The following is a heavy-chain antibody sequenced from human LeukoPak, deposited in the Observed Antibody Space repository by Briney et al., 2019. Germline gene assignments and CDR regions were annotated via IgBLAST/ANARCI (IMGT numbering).Heavy chain of an antibody. CDR3: ATDSVFGWLRLGGFDY. CDR1: GYTFTSYY. J-gene: IGHJ4*02. D-gene: IGHD5-12*01. V-gene: IGHV1-46*01. CDR2: INPSGGST. Sequence: GASVKVSCKASGYTFTSYYMHWVRQAPGQGLEWMGIINPSGGSTSYAQKFQGRVTMTRDMSTSTVYMELSSLRSEDTAVYYCATDSVFGWLRLGGFDYWGQGTLVTVSS.